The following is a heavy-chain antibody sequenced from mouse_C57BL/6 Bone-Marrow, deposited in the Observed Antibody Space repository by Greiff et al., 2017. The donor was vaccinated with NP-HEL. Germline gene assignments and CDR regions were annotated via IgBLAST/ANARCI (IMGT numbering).Heavy chain of an antibody. CDR3: AREGICPVYFDY. V-gene: IGHV1-80*01. Sequence: VQLQQSGAELVKPGASVKISCKASGYAFSSYWMNWVKQRPGKGLEWIGQIYPGDGDTNYNGKFKGKATLTADKSSSTANMQLSSLTSEDSAVYCCAREGICPVYFDYGGQGTTLTVSS. CDR2: IYPGDGDT. CDR1: GYAFSSYW. J-gene: IGHJ2*01.